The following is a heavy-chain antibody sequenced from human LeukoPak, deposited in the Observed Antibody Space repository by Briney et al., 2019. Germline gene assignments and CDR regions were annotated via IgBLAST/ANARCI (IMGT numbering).Heavy chain of an antibody. D-gene: IGHD6-13*01. Sequence: SQTLSLTCTVSGGSISSGGYYWSWIRQHPGKGLEWIGYIFYSGSTYYNPSLKSRVTISVDTSKNQFSLKLSSVTAADTAVYYCARDQGIAAAGFGFDYWGQGTLVTVSS. CDR3: ARDQGIAAAGFGFDY. V-gene: IGHV4-31*03. CDR1: GGSISSGGYY. CDR2: IFYSGST. J-gene: IGHJ4*02.